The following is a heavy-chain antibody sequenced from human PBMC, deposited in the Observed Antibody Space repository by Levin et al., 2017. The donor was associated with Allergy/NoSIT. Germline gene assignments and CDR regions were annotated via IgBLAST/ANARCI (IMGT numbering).Heavy chain of an antibody. CDR3: ARRYFDWLESDYYYYMDV. J-gene: IGHJ6*03. CDR2: ISSSSSYI. CDR1: GFTFSSYS. V-gene: IGHV3-21*01. Sequence: PGGSLRLSCAASGFTFSSYSMNWVRQAPGKGLEWVSSISSSSSYIYYADSVKGRFTISRDNAKNSLYLQMNSLRAEDTAVYYCARRYFDWLESDYYYYMDVWGKGTTVTVSS. D-gene: IGHD3-9*01.